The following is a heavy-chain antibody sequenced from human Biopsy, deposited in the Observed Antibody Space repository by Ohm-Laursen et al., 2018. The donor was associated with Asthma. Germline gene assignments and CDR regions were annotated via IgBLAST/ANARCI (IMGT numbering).Heavy chain of an antibody. V-gene: IGHV1-24*01. J-gene: IGHJ4*02. CDR1: GDTLTEGS. CDR2: FDIEDGEA. Sequence: ASVKVSCKISGDTLTEGSIHWVRQAPGKGLEWMGGFDIEDGEASYAQKFKGRVTLTEDPSTDTVYMEVSSLRSDDTAVYFCARRGGLERYFDYWGQGTLVTVSS. D-gene: IGHD3-16*01. CDR3: ARRGGLERYFDY.